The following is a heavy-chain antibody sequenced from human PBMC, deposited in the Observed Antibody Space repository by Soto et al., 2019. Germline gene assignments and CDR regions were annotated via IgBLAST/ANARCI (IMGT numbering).Heavy chain of an antibody. CDR3: AHAYGGRSLY. J-gene: IGHJ4*02. Sequence: QITLKESGPTLVKPTQTLTLTCTFSGFSLSTSRVGVGWIRQPPGKALEWLAVIYWDDAKTYRPSLKSRLTITKATSKTPVALTTTNMDPVDTATYYCAHAYGGRSLYWGQGTLVTVSS. V-gene: IGHV2-5*02. CDR1: GFSLSTSRVG. D-gene: IGHD1-26*01. CDR2: IYWDDAK.